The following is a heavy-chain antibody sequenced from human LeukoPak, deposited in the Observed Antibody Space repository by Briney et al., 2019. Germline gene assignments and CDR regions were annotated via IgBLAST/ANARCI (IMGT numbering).Heavy chain of an antibody. Sequence: PGGSLRLSCAASGFTFSSYWMSWVRQAPGKGLEWVANIKQDGSEKYYVDSVKGRFTISRDNSKNALYLQLHSLRAEDTAVYSCARDHSSGWINGGYYYYIDVWGKGTTVTVSS. CDR1: GFTFSSYW. CDR2: IKQDGSEK. D-gene: IGHD6-19*01. V-gene: IGHV3-7*01. CDR3: ARDHSSGWINGGYYYYIDV. J-gene: IGHJ6*03.